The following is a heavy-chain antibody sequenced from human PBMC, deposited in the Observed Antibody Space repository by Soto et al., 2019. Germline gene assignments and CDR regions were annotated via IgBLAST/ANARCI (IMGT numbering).Heavy chain of an antibody. J-gene: IGHJ3*02. V-gene: IGHV1-69*06. CDR2: IIPIFGTS. CDR3: AITYGDYVVGAFDI. D-gene: IGHD4-17*01. Sequence: QVQLVQSGAEVKKPGSSVKVSCKASGGSFSTYSISWVRQAPGQGLEWMGGIIPIFGTSNYAQKFQGRVTITADKSTNTAYMELSSLRSEDTAVYYCAITYGDYVVGAFDIWGQGTMVPVSS. CDR1: GGSFSTYS.